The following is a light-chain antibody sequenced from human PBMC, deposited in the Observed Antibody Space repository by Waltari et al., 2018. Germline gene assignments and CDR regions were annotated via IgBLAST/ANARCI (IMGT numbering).Light chain of an antibody. CDR1: QSINSY. J-gene: IGKJ3*01. CDR2: GAS. CDR3: QQYNKWPLT. V-gene: IGKV3-15*01. Sequence: EVVMTQSPATVSVSPGERATLSCRASQSINSYLAWYQQKPGQAPRLLIYGASTRATGIPARFSGSGSETDFTLTISSLQSEDFAIYYCQQYNKWPLTFGPGTKVHF.